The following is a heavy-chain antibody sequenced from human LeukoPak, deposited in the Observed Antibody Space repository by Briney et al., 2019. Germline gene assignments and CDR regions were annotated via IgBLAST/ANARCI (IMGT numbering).Heavy chain of an antibody. CDR3: ARDLKGYSSSSGLDY. D-gene: IGHD6-6*01. CDR2: ISSSSSYI. Sequence: GGSLRLSCAASGFTFSSYSMNWVRQAPGKGLEWVSSISSSSSYIYYADSVKGRFTISRDNAKNSLCLQMNILRAEDTAVYYCARDLKGYSSSSGLDYWGQGTLVTVSS. J-gene: IGHJ4*02. V-gene: IGHV3-21*01. CDR1: GFTFSSYS.